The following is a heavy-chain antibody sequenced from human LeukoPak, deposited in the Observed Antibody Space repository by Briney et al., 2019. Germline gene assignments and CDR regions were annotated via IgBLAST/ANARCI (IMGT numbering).Heavy chain of an antibody. CDR3: ARAPDGVIEYFQY. Sequence: PSETLSLTCTVSGDSFSSNDWWSWVRQPPGKGLEWIGEISHSGSTKYNPPLKSRVTMSIDKSKNQFSLNLRFVTAADTAVYYCARAPDGVIEYFQYWGQGTVVTVSS. V-gene: IGHV4-4*02. CDR1: GDSFSSNDW. J-gene: IGHJ1*01. D-gene: IGHD2-21*01. CDR2: ISHSGST.